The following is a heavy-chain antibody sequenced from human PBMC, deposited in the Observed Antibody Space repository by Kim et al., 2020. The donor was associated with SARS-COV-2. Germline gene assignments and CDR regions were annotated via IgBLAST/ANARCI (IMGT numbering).Heavy chain of an antibody. Sequence: GGSLRLSCAASGFTFSDYYMSWIRQAPGKGLEWVSYISSSGGTIFYADSVKGRFTISRDNAKNSLYLQMNSLRAEDTALYYCARAKGLTLLDPWSQGTLVTVSS. V-gene: IGHV3-11*01. CDR2: ISSSGGTI. CDR3: ARAKGLTLLDP. D-gene: IGHD2-8*01. CDR1: GFTFSDYY. J-gene: IGHJ5*02.